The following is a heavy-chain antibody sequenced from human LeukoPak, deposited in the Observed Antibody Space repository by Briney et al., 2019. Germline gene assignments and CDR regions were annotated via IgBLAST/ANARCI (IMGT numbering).Heavy chain of an antibody. CDR2: IYSGGST. V-gene: IGHV3-66*01. CDR3: AREGYSYGYDAFDI. J-gene: IGHJ3*02. D-gene: IGHD5-18*01. CDR1: GFTVSSNY. Sequence: GGSLRLSCAASGFTVSSNYMSWVRQAPGKGLEWVSVIYSGGSTYYADSVKGRFTISRDNSKNTLYLQMNSLRAEDTTVYYCAREGYSYGYDAFDIWGQGTMVTVSS.